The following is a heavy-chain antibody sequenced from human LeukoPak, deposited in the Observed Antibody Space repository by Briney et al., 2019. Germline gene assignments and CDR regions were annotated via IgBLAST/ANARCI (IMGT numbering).Heavy chain of an antibody. CDR3: AKFPESYYYMDV. CDR2: IWNDGSNK. V-gene: IGHV3-33*06. CDR1: GFIFSNYG. J-gene: IGHJ6*03. Sequence: PGGSLRLSCAASGFIFSNYGMYWVRQAPDKRLEWVAVIWNDGSNKYYADSVKGRFTISRDNSKNTLCLQMNSLRAEDTAIYYCAKFPESYYYMDVWGKGTTVTVSS.